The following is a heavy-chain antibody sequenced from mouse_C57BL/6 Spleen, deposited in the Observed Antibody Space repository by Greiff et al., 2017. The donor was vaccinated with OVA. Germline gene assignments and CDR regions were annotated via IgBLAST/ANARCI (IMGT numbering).Heavy chain of an antibody. J-gene: IGHJ2*01. CDR1: GYTFTSYG. CDR2: IYPRSGNP. Sequence: QVQLQQSGAELARPGASVKLSCKASGYTFTSYGISWVKQRTGQGLEWIGEIYPRSGNPYYNEKFKGKATLTADKSSSTAYMELRSLTSEDSAVYFCANYYGSSYFDYWGQGTTLTVSS. D-gene: IGHD1-1*01. CDR3: ANYYGSSYFDY. V-gene: IGHV1-81*01.